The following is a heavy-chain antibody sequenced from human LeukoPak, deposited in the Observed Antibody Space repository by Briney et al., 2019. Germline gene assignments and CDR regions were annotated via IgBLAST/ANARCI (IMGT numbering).Heavy chain of an antibody. D-gene: IGHD3-10*01. J-gene: IGHJ3*02. V-gene: IGHV3-11*04. CDR2: ISSSGSTI. CDR1: GFTFSDYY. CDR3: AKEGDYYGSGSYRDGFDI. Sequence: GGSLRLSCAASGFTFSDYYMSWIRQAPGKGLEWVSYISSSGSTIYYADSVKGRFTISRDDAKNSLYLQMNSLRPEDTAVYYCAKEGDYYGSGSYRDGFDIWGQGTRATVSS.